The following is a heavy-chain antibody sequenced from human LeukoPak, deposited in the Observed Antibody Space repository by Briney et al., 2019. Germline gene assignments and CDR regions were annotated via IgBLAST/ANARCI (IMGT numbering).Heavy chain of an antibody. CDR2: VYHSGST. CDR1: GGSISSSYW. CDR3: AGAYCGGDCYSGRTFDI. V-gene: IGHV4-4*02. J-gene: IGHJ3*02. D-gene: IGHD2-21*02. Sequence: PSETLSLTCAVSGGSISSSYWWSWVRQPPGKGLEWIGEVYHSGSTNYSPSLQSRVTLSVDKSKNQFSLRLRSVTAADTAVYYCAGAYCGGDCYSGRTFDIWGQGTMVTVSS.